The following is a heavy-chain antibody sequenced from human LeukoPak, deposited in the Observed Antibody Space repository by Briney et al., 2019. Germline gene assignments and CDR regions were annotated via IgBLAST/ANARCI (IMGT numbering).Heavy chain of an antibody. J-gene: IGHJ4*02. CDR2: IKQDGSEK. Sequence: GGSLRLSCAASGFTFSSYWMSWVRQAPGKGLEWVANIKQDGSEKYYVDSVKGRFTISRDNAKSSLYLQMNSLRAEDTAVYYCARDRRGITMVRGRVPQDYWGQGTLVTVSS. V-gene: IGHV3-7*01. CDR1: GFTFSSYW. CDR3: ARDRRGITMVRGRVPQDY. D-gene: IGHD3-10*01.